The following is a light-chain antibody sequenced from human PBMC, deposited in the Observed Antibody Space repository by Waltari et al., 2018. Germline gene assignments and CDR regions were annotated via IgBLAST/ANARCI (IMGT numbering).Light chain of an antibody. V-gene: IGLV3-21*01. J-gene: IGLJ2*01. CDR3: QVWDTSRDNVV. CDR1: NIGTKN. CDR2: YDT. Sequence: SYVLTQSPSVSVAPGKTAKISCGGRNIGTKNVHWYQPRPGQAPVLVIYYDTDRPSGIPDRFSGSNSGNTATLTISGVEVGDEADYYCQVWDTSRDNVVFGGGTKLTVL.